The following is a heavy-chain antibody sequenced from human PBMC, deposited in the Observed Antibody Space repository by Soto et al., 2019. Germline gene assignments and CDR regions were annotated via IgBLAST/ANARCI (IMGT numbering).Heavy chain of an antibody. Sequence: AASVKVSCKASGYTFTSSGISWGRQAPGQRLEGMGWISAYNGDTNYAQKLQGWVTMTRDTSISTAYMELSRLRSDDTAVYYCARVPRLPYSSGWYDYWGQGTLVTSPQ. V-gene: IGHV1-18*01. J-gene: IGHJ4*02. D-gene: IGHD6-19*01. CDR3: ARVPRLPYSSGWYDY. CDR2: ISAYNGDT. CDR1: GYTFTSSG.